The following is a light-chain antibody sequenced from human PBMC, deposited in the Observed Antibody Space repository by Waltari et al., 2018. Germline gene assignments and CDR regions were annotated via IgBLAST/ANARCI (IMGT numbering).Light chain of an antibody. CDR1: QSVRTN. CDR3: QQYYVWPPIT. V-gene: IGKV3-15*01. CDR2: GAS. Sequence: VLLTQSPASLSVSPGDTVILSCRASQSVRTNLVWYPQKAGQAPSTRIYGASTRASGVPSRFSGSGSETDFTLIISSLQSEDAAVYFCQQYYVWPPITFGGGTKLEI. J-gene: IGKJ4*01.